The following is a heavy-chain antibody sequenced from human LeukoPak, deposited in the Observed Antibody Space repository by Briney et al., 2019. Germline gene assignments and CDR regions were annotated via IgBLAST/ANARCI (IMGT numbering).Heavy chain of an antibody. J-gene: IGHJ3*02. CDR1: TASTNTRSYV. Sequence: SQTLSLTWTVSTASTNTRSYVWGRIRQPPGRGWERTGSIYYSGSTYYNPSLKSRVTISLDTSKNQFSLKVSCVTAADTAVYYCARDRQLWLPTDAFDIWGQGTMVTVSS. CDR3: ARDRQLWLPTDAFDI. CDR2: IYYSGST. D-gene: IGHD5-18*01. V-gene: IGHV4-39*07.